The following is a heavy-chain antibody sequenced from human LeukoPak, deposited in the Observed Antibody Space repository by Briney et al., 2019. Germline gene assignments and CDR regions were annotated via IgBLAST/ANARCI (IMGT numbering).Heavy chain of an antibody. D-gene: IGHD6-13*01. V-gene: IGHV3-30-3*01. J-gene: IGHJ6*02. CDR2: ISYDGSNK. Sequence: GRSLRLSCAASGFTFSSYAMHWVRQAPGKGLEWVAVISYDGSNKYYADSVKGRFTISRDNSKNTLYLQMNSLRAEDTAVYYCARDSAISSWPIYYYYGMDVWGQGTTVTVSS. CDR3: ARDSAISSWPIYYYYGMDV. CDR1: GFTFSSYA.